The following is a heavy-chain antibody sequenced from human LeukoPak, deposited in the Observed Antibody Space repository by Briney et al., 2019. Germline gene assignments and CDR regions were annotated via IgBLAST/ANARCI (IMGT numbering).Heavy chain of an antibody. CDR3: ARVGYCSSTSCYDAFDI. J-gene: IGHJ3*02. V-gene: IGHV4-4*02. Sequence: SETLSLTCAVSGVSISSSNWWSWVRQPPGKGLEWIGEIYHSGSTNYNPSLKSRVTISVDKSKNQFSLKLSSVTAADTAVYYCARVGYCSSTSCYDAFDIWGQGTMVTVSS. D-gene: IGHD2-2*01. CDR1: GVSISSSNW. CDR2: IYHSGST.